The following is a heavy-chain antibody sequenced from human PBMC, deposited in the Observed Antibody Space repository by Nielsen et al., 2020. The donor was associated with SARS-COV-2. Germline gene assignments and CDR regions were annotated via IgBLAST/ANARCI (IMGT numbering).Heavy chain of an antibody. D-gene: IGHD3-22*01. J-gene: IGHJ5*02. Sequence: VRQAPGKGLEWVAVIWYDGSNKYYADSVKGRFTISRDNSKNTLYLQMNSLRAEDTAVYYCAREPDSSGYYRWGQGTLVTVSS. CDR2: IWYDGSNK. CDR3: AREPDSSGYYR. V-gene: IGHV3-33*01.